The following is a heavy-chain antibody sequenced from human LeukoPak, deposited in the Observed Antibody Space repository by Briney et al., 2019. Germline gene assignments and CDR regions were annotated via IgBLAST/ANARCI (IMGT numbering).Heavy chain of an antibody. Sequence: GSLRLSCAASGFTFSGYAMSWVRQAPGKGLEWVSAISGSGGSTYYADSVKGRFTISRDNSKNTLYLQMNSLRAEDTAVYYCAKAPYDFWSGYFDYWGQGTLVTVSS. D-gene: IGHD3-3*01. CDR3: AKAPYDFWSGYFDY. V-gene: IGHV3-23*01. CDR1: GFTFSGYA. CDR2: ISGSGGST. J-gene: IGHJ4*02.